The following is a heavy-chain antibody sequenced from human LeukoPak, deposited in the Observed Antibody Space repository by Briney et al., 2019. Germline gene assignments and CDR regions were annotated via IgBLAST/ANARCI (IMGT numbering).Heavy chain of an antibody. V-gene: IGHV1-69*02. CDR2: FIPMVGVA. CDR1: GITFSNNC. D-gene: IGHD2-2*01. CDR3: ARIKAVGVPVAIDAYYSYGMDV. Sequence: ASVKVSCKASGITFSNNCISWVRQAPGQGLEWMGRFIPMVGVAAYAQKFQGRITITEDRSANTAFMGLSSLTSKDTAVYYCARIKAVGVPVAIDAYYSYGMDVWCQGTAVAVSS. J-gene: IGHJ6*02.